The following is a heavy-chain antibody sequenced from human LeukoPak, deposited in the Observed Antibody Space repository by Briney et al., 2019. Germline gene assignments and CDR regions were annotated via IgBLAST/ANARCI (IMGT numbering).Heavy chain of an antibody. CDR3: ASTTGDXYDSSGYYWRAVLGYYYGMDV. CDR1: GFTFSSYA. Sequence: GGSLRLSCAASGFTFSSYAMHWVRQAPGKGLEWVAVISYDGSNKYYADSVKGRFTISRDNSKNTLYLQMNSLRAEDTAVYYCASTTGDXYDSSGYYWRAVLGYYYGMDVWGQGTTVTVSS. CDR2: ISYDGSNK. D-gene: IGHD3-22*01. J-gene: IGHJ6*02. V-gene: IGHV3-30-3*01.